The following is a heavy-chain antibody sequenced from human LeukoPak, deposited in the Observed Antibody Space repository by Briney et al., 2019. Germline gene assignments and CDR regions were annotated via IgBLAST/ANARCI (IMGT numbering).Heavy chain of an antibody. Sequence: ASVKVSCKASGYTFTGYYMHWVRQAPGQGLEWMGWINPNSGGTNYAQKFQGRVTMTRDTSISTAYMELSRLRSDDTAVYYCAREGDIVVVPEQSQGGAFDIWGQGTMVTVSS. CDR2: INPNSGGT. V-gene: IGHV1-2*02. CDR1: GYTFTGYY. D-gene: IGHD2-2*01. CDR3: AREGDIVVVPEQSQGGAFDI. J-gene: IGHJ3*02.